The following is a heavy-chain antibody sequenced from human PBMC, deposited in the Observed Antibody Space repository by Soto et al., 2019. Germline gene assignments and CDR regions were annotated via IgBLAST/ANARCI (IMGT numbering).Heavy chain of an antibody. CDR3: ANGGSSWRHFDY. CDR2: ISGSGGST. CDR1: GFPFSSYA. D-gene: IGHD6-13*01. Sequence: GGALRLSFSAPGFPFSSYAMSLVRPAPGKGLEWVSAISGSGGSTYYADSVKGRFTISRDNSKNTLYLQMNSLRAEDTAVYYCANGGSSWRHFDYWGQGTLVTVSS. V-gene: IGHV3-23*01. J-gene: IGHJ4*02.